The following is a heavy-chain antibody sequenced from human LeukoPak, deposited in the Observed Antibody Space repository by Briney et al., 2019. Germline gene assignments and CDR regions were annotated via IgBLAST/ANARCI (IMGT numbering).Heavy chain of an antibody. D-gene: IGHD6-19*01. Sequence: SETLSLTCTVSGGSISSSSYYWGWIRQPPGKGLEWIGSIYYSGSTYYNPSLKSRVTISVDTSKNQFSLKLSSMTAADTAVYYCARGLVIAVTGWGHWELPPAGHDSWGQGTLVTVSS. CDR2: IYYSGST. V-gene: IGHV4-39*07. CDR1: GGSISSSSYY. J-gene: IGHJ4*02. CDR3: ARGLVIAVTGWGHWELPPAGHDS.